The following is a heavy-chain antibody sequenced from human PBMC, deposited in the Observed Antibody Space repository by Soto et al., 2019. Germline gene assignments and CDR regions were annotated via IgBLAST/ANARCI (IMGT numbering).Heavy chain of an antibody. CDR2: IDGSGTTK. J-gene: IGHJ4*02. Sequence: EGQLLESGGGLVQPGGSLRLSCGVSGFTFNDFEMNWVRQAPGKGLEWLAYIDGSGTTKKYADSVRGRFTISRDNPNNSLFLQMSSLRAADPAIYYCATGGGRFNYWGQGTLVSVSS. V-gene: IGHV3-48*03. CDR3: ATGGGRFNY. CDR1: GFTFNDFE.